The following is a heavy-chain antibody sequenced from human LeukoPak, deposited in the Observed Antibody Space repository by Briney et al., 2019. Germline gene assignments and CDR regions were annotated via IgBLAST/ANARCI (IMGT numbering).Heavy chain of an antibody. J-gene: IGHJ4*02. CDR2: IYHSGST. CDR1: GGSISSGGYS. CDR3: ARARGYCSSTSCYKGSYFDY. V-gene: IGHV4-30-2*01. D-gene: IGHD2-2*02. Sequence: SETLSLTCAVSGGSISSGGYSWSWIRQPPGKGLEWIGYIYHSGSTYYNPSLKSRVTISVDRSKNQFSLKLSSVTAADTAVYYCARARGYCSSTSCYKGSYFDYRGQGTLVTVSS.